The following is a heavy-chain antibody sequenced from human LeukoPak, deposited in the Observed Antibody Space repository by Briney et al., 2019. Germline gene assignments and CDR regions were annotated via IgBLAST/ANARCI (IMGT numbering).Heavy chain of an antibody. V-gene: IGHV3-30*18. CDR3: ANGDYYDSSGYYYHAFDI. CDR2: ISYDGSNK. D-gene: IGHD3-22*01. Sequence: GGSLRLSCAASGFTFSSYWMHWVRQVPGKGLEWVAVISYDGSNKYYADSVKGRFTISRDNSKNTLYLQMNSLRAEDTAVYYCANGDYYDSSGYYYHAFDIWGQGTMVTVSS. J-gene: IGHJ3*02. CDR1: GFTFSSYW.